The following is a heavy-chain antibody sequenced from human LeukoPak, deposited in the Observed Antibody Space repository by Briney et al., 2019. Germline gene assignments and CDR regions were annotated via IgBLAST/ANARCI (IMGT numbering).Heavy chain of an antibody. Sequence: ASVKVSCKASGYTFTSYYMHWVRQAPGQGLEWMGIINPSGGSTSYAQKFQGRVTMTRDTSTSTVYMELSSLRSEDTAVYYYARDRFWQQLGLYYMDVWGKGTTVTVSS. V-gene: IGHV1-46*01. CDR3: ARDRFWQQLGLYYMDV. CDR2: INPSGGST. J-gene: IGHJ6*03. CDR1: GYTFTSYY. D-gene: IGHD6-13*01.